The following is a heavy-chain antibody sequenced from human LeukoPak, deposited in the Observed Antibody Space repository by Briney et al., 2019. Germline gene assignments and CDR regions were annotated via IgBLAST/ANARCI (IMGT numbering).Heavy chain of an antibody. Sequence: GGSLRLSCAASGNYWMHWVRQAPGKGLVWVSHINSDGSWTSYADSVKGRFAISKDNAKNTVYLQMNNLRAEDTAVYYCVSFYEAYWGRGALVTVSS. CDR1: GNYW. D-gene: IGHD2/OR15-2a*01. CDR3: VSFYEAY. V-gene: IGHV3-74*01. CDR2: INSDGSWT. J-gene: IGHJ4*02.